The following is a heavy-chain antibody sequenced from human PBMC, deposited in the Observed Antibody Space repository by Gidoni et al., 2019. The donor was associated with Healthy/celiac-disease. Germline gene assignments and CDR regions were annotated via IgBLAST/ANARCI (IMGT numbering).Heavy chain of an antibody. CDR1: GFTFSSYG. CDR2: ISYDGSNK. J-gene: IGHJ4*02. D-gene: IGHD6-13*01. CDR3: ATPGIAAAGPDLAYYFDY. Sequence: QVQLVASGGGVVQPGRSLRLSCAASGFTFSSYGMHWVRQAPGKGLEWVAVISYDGSNKYYADSVKGRFTISRDNSKNTLYLQMNSLRAEDTAVYYCATPGIAAAGPDLAYYFDYWGQGTLVTVSS. V-gene: IGHV3-30*03.